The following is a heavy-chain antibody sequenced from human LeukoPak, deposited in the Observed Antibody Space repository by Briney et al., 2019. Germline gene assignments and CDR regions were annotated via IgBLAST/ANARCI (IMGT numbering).Heavy chain of an antibody. CDR3: ARVGRRHYGMDV. CDR2: IYYSGST. CDR1: GGSISSYY. Sequence: PSETLSLTCTVSGGSISSYYWSWVRQPPGKGLEWIGYIYYSGSTNYNPSLKSRVTISVDTSKNQFSLKLSSVTAADTAVYYCARVGRRHYGMDVWGQGTTVTVSS. J-gene: IGHJ6*02. D-gene: IGHD3-10*01. V-gene: IGHV4-59*08.